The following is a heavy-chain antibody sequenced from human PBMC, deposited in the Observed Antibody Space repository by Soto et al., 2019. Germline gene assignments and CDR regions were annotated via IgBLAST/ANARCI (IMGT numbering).Heavy chain of an antibody. CDR1: GGSFSGYY. V-gene: IGHV4-34*01. Sequence: LSLTCAVYGGSFSGYYWSWIRQPPGKGLEWIGEINHSGSTNYNPSLKSRVTISVDTSKNQFSLKLSSVTAADTAVYYCARVKGSSWYFDYWGQGTLVTVSS. CDR3: ARVKGSSWYFDY. D-gene: IGHD6-13*01. J-gene: IGHJ4*02. CDR2: INHSGST.